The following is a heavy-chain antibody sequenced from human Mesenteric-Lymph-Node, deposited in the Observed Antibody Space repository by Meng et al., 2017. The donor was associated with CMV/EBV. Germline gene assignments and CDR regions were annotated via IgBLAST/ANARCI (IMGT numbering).Heavy chain of an antibody. D-gene: IGHD3-3*01. CDR2: INHDGSNT. Sequence: GESLKISCAASGFAFSAYWMYWARQAPGKGLVWVSRINHDGSNTIYADSVKGRFTISRDNAKNTLYLQMNTLRAEDTAVYYCVREDGVVASRGNRFDPWGQGTLVTVSS. CDR3: VREDGVVASRGNRFDP. V-gene: IGHV3-74*01. J-gene: IGHJ5*02. CDR1: GFAFSAYW.